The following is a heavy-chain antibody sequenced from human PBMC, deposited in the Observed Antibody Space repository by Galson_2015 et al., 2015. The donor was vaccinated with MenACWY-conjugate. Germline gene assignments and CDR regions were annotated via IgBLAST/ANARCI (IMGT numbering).Heavy chain of an antibody. Sequence: CGISGDSVSSNSAAWNWIRQSPSRGLEWLARTYSRSKWYNEYAVSVKSLITINPDTSKNQFSLQLNSVTPEDTAVYYCAREGYSLDYWGQGTLVTVSS. CDR3: AREGYSLDY. CDR1: GDSVSSNSAA. J-gene: IGHJ4*02. CDR2: TYSRSKWYN. V-gene: IGHV6-1*01. D-gene: IGHD1-26*01.